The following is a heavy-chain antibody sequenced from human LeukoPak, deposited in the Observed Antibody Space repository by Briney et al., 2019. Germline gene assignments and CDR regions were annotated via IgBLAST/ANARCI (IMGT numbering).Heavy chain of an antibody. J-gene: IGHJ6*03. CDR3: ARETVTTPTYYYYMDV. D-gene: IGHD4-11*01. CDR1: GYTFTSYY. Sequence: GASVKVSCKASGYTFTSYYMHWVRQAPGQGLEWMGIINPSGGSTNYAQKFQGRVTITADESTSTAYMELSSLRSEDTAVYYCARETVTTPTYYYYMDVWGKGTTVTVSS. V-gene: IGHV1-46*01. CDR2: INPSGGST.